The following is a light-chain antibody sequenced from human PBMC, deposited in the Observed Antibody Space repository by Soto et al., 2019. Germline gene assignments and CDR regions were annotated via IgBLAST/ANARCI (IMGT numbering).Light chain of an antibody. CDR3: QQYESCPT. V-gene: IGKV1-5*03. J-gene: IGKJ1*01. Sequence: TQSPSTISGSVEDRITIPGLVSQTSSRWLAWYQQKPGKAPKLLIYKVSSLESGVPSRFSGSGSGTEFTLTINSLQPDDFGSYYRQQYESCPTFGQGTKVDIK. CDR2: KVS. CDR1: QTSSRW.